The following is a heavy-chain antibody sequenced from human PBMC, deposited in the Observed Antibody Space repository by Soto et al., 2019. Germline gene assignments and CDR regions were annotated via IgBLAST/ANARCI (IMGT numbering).Heavy chain of an antibody. V-gene: IGHV1-69*02. CDR2: IIPVLGIP. D-gene: IGHD3-9*01. J-gene: IGHJ4*02. CDR3: ATIGRYFDWIFDEVDY. CDR1: GGTFSSQP. Sequence: QVQLLQSGAEVKKPGSSVKVSCKASGGTFSSQPISWVRQAPGQGLEWMGRIIPVLGIPNYAQKFQGRITITADKSTTTVYMEVTSLRSEDTAVYYCATIGRYFDWIFDEVDYWRQGTLFTVSS.